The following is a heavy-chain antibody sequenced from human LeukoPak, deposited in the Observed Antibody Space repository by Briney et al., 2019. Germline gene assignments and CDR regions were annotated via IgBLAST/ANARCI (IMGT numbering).Heavy chain of an antibody. CDR2: ISGSGDNT. CDR3: AKGSYYDSSGSFYFDY. J-gene: IGHJ4*02. D-gene: IGHD3-22*01. V-gene: IGHV3-23*01. Sequence: GGSLRLSCAASGFTFSSYAMSWVRQAPGKGLERASGISGSGDNTYYADSVKGRFTISRDNSKNTLYVQVNSLGTEDTAAYYCAKGSYYDSSGSFYFDYWGQGTLVTVSS. CDR1: GFTFSSYA.